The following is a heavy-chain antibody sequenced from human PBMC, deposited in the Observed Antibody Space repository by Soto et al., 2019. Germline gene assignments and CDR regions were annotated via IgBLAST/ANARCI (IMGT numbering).Heavy chain of an antibody. CDR2: ISYDGSNK. Sequence: HPGGSLRLSCAASGFTFSSYGMHWVRQAPGKGLEWVAVISYDGSNKYYADSVKGRFTISRDNSKNTLYLQMNSLRAEDTAVYYCAHPSSGWSRSEYYFDYWGQGTLVTVSS. J-gene: IGHJ4*02. CDR3: AHPSSGWSRSEYYFDY. CDR1: GFTFSSYG. V-gene: IGHV3-30*03. D-gene: IGHD6-19*01.